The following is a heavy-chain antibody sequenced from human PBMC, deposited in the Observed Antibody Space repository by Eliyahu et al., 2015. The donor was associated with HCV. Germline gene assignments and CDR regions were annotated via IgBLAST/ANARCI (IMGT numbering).Heavy chain of an antibody. J-gene: IGHJ6*04. CDR2: ITWDGDDT. CDR1: GFIXXDXT. D-gene: IGHD2-2*01. V-gene: IGHV3-43*01. CDR3: AKDRGGHCSSPGCPRDYYFGLDV. Sequence: EVQLVESGGVEXQPGESLSLSCAGSGFIXXDXTXLWVRRRPGKGLEWVSLITWDGDDTLYADSVKGRFTISRDNSKYSLYLHMNSLTIEDTAVYFCAKDRGGHCSSPGCPRDYYFGLDVWGKGTTVTVSS.